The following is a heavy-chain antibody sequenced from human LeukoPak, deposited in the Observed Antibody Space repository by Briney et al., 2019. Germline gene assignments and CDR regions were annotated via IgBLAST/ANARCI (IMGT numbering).Heavy chain of an antibody. CDR3: ARGWYSGYDFHLGY. Sequence: ASVRVSCKASGYTFTSYYMHWVRQAPGQGLEWMGLINPSGGSTSYAQKFQGRVTMPRDMSTSTVYMELSSLRAEDTAVYYCARGWYSGYDFHLGYWGQGTLVTVSS. V-gene: IGHV1-46*01. J-gene: IGHJ4*02. CDR1: GYTFTSYY. CDR2: INPSGGST. D-gene: IGHD5-12*01.